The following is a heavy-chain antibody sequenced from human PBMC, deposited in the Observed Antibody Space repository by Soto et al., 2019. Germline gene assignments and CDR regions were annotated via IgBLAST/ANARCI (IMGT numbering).Heavy chain of an antibody. CDR2: IYNSGNT. CDR1: GGSINSGDYY. CDR3: ARELSGYSIGSGEVD. D-gene: IGHD2-15*01. Sequence: PSETLSLTCTVSGGSINSGDYYWTWIRQPPGKGLEWLGYIYNSGNTYYNPSLESRLTISLDTSENQFSLKLTSVTAADTAAYYCARELSGYSIGSGEVDWSQGTPVTVSS. V-gene: IGHV4-30-4*01. J-gene: IGHJ1*01.